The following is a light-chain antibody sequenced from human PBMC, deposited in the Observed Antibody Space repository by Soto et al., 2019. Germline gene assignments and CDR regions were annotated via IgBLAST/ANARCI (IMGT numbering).Light chain of an antibody. V-gene: IGKV3-15*01. CDR3: QQYNNWPLWT. Sequence: EIVMTRSPATLSVSPGERAAISCRASQSVSSNLACYQKKPGQAPRLLVYGASTRPNGIPTRFSGSGSGTEFTLTIGSLQSEDFAVYYCQQYNNWPLWTFGQGTKVDIK. J-gene: IGKJ1*01. CDR2: GAS. CDR1: QSVSSN.